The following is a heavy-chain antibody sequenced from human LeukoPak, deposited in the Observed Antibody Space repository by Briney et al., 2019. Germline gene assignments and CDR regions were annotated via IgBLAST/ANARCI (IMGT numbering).Heavy chain of an antibody. D-gene: IGHD6-19*01. CDR1: GFTFSSYS. Sequence: GGSLRLSCAASGFTFSSYSMNWVRQAPGKGLEWVSSISSSSSYIYYADSVKGRFTISRDNAKNSLYLQMNSLRVEDTALYYCAKPKSSGWQQGAFDIWGQGTMVTVSS. J-gene: IGHJ3*02. V-gene: IGHV3-21*04. CDR3: AKPKSSGWQQGAFDI. CDR2: ISSSSSYI.